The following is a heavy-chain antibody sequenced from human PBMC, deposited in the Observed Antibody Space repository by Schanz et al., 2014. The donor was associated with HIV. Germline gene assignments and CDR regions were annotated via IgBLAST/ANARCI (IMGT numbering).Heavy chain of an antibody. CDR2: INTASGGT. V-gene: IGHV1-18*01. J-gene: IGHJ4*02. CDR1: GYGFTGFG. D-gene: IGHD5-12*01. Sequence: QVQEVQSGRETKKPGDSVKVSCRTSGYGFTGFGISWVRQAPGQGLEWMGWINTASGGTETAHQFQDRLTLTTQTSTGTAYMELRSLRSDDTAVYYCARGAAEMATMTPWRYWGQGTLVTVSS. CDR3: ARGAAEMATMTPWRY.